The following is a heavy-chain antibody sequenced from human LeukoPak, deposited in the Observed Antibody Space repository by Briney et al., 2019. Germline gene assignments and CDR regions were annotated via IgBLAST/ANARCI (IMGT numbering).Heavy chain of an antibody. CDR3: ARHGNWDPFDY. CDR1: GDSINSSDYY. Sequence: SETLSLTCTVSGDSINSSDYYWAWIRHPPEEGLEWIGTIYYSGSTYYKSSLKSRLTISVDSSKNQFSLKMISVTAADTGVYYCARHGNWDPFDYWGQGALVTVSS. J-gene: IGHJ4*02. D-gene: IGHD7-27*01. CDR2: IYYSGST. V-gene: IGHV4-39*01.